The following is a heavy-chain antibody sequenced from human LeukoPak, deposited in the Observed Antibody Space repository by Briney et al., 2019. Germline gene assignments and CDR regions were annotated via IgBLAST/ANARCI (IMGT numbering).Heavy chain of an antibody. Sequence: PSETLSLTCTVSGGXITSYYCSWIRQPPGKGQEWIGHIFYSGSTKYNPSLKSRVTISLDTSKNQFSLKLSSVTAADTAVYYCARRSSSLFYFDYWGQGTLVTVSS. J-gene: IGHJ4*02. D-gene: IGHD6-19*01. CDR3: ARRSSSLFYFDY. V-gene: IGHV4-59*08. CDR1: GGXITSYY. CDR2: IFYSGST.